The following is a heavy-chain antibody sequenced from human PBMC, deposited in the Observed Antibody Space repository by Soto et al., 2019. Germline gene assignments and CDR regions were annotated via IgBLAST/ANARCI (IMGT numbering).Heavy chain of an antibody. CDR2: IYYSGST. V-gene: IGHV4-59*01. CDR1: GGSISSYY. D-gene: IGHD3-10*01. J-gene: IGHJ3*02. CDR3: ARSDMVRGGDDAFDI. Sequence: SETLSLTCTVSGGSISSYYWSWIRQPPGKGLEWIGYIYYSGSTNYNPSLKSRVTISVDTSKNQFSLKLSSVTAADTAVYYCARSDMVRGGDDAFDIWGQGTMVTVSS.